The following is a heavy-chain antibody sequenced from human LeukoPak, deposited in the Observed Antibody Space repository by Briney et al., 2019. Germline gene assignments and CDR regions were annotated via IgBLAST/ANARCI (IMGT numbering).Heavy chain of an antibody. V-gene: IGHV3-74*01. CDR2: INSDGSST. D-gene: IGHD2-2*01. CDR1: GFTFSSYW. CDR3: AKDTFSCSSTSCYVRAFDI. Sequence: GGSLRLSCAASGFTFSSYWMHWVRQAPGKGLVWVSRINSDGSSTSYADSVKGRFTISRDNAKNTLYLQMNSLRAEDTAVYYCAKDTFSCSSTSCYVRAFDIWGQGTMVTVSS. J-gene: IGHJ3*02.